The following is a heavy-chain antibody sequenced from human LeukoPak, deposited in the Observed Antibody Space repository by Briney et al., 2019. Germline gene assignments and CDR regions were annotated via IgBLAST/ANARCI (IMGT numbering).Heavy chain of an antibody. D-gene: IGHD6-13*01. CDR1: GFTVSSNY. V-gene: IGHV3-66*01. Sequence: GGSLRLSCAASGFTVSSNYMSWVRQAPGKGLEWVSVIYSGGSTYYADSVKGRFTISRDNAKNSLYLQMNSLRAEDTAVYYCAKIGYSSSCFDYWGQGTLVTVPS. J-gene: IGHJ4*02. CDR3: AKIGYSSSCFDY. CDR2: IYSGGST.